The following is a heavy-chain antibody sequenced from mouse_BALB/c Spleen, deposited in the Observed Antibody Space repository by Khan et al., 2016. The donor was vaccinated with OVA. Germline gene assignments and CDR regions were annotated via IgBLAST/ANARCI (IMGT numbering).Heavy chain of an antibody. CDR3: ARSTYRYAFVY. CDR2: IIYTGYT. V-gene: IGHV3-8*02. D-gene: IGHD2-12*01. CDR1: GDSITSGY. J-gene: IGHJ3*01. Sequence: EVQLQESGPSLVKPSQTLSLTCSVTGDSITSGYWNWIRKFPGNKLEYMGYIIYTGYTYYNPALKSRISILRHTSTNQNSLQLSSVSAEDTATYYCARSTYRYAFVYWGQGTLVTVSA.